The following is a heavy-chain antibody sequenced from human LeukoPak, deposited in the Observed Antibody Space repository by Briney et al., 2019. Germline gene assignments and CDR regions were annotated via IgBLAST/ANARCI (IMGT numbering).Heavy chain of an antibody. CDR1: GFTFDDYA. Sequence: GRSLRLSCAASGFTFDDYAMHWVRQAPGRGLERVSGISWNSGSIGYADSVKGRFTISRDNAKNSLYLQMNSLRAEDMALYYCAKAIPTGNAFDIWGQGTMVTVSS. CDR3: AKAIPTGNAFDI. J-gene: IGHJ3*02. D-gene: IGHD1-14*01. CDR2: ISWNSGSI. V-gene: IGHV3-9*03.